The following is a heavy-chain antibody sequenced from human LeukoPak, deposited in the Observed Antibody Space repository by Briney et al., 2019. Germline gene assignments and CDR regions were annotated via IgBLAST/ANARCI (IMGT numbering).Heavy chain of an antibody. CDR1: NGSISTYY. CDR3: ARDSFGSGWYAL. Sequence: SETLSLTCTVSNGSISTYYWSWIRQPLGKGLEWIGHIYHSGTTIYNPTLKSRVAMSVDTSKSQFSLHLTSVTAADTAAYFCARDSFGSGWYALWGRDTLVTVSS. CDR2: IYHSGTT. D-gene: IGHD6-19*01. V-gene: IGHV4-59*01. J-gene: IGHJ2*01.